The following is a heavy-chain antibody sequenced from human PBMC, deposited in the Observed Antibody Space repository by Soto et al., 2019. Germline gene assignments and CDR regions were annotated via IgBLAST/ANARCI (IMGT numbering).Heavy chain of an antibody. V-gene: IGHV3-48*03. CDR1: GFTFSAYE. J-gene: IGHJ4*02. Sequence: WVSLRLSCAASGFTFSAYEVHWVRQAPGQGLEWVSYISKSGGTTYYADSVKGRFTISRDDAKNSVYLQMSSLRSEDMAVYKCVREGHYYFDYWGQGALVTVSS. CDR2: ISKSGGTT. CDR3: VREGHYYFDY.